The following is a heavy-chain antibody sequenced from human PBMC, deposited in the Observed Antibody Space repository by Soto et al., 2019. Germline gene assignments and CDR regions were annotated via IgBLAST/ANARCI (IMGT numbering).Heavy chain of an antibody. Sequence: ASVKVSCKASGYTFTSYAMHWVRQAPGQRLEWMGWINAGNGSTKYSQKFQGRVTITRDTSASTAYMELSSLRSEDTAVYYCARVVAAAVNGYYYYYMDVWGKGTTVTVSS. D-gene: IGHD6-13*01. V-gene: IGHV1-3*01. CDR3: ARVVAAAVNGYYYYYMDV. CDR1: GYTFTSYA. J-gene: IGHJ6*03. CDR2: INAGNGST.